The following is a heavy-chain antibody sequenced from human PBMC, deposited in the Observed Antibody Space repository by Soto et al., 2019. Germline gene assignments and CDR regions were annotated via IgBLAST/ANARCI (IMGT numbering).Heavy chain of an antibody. Sequence: SETLSLTCAVSSGSISSSNWWSWVRQPPGKGLEWIGEIYHSGSTNYNPSLKSRVTISVDKSKNQFSLKLSSVTAADTAVYYCAGMVVPAAPDDYYYYYMDVWGKGTTVTVSS. CDR2: IYHSGST. J-gene: IGHJ6*03. D-gene: IGHD2-2*01. CDR3: AGMVVPAAPDDYYYYYMDV. CDR1: SGSISSSNW. V-gene: IGHV4-4*02.